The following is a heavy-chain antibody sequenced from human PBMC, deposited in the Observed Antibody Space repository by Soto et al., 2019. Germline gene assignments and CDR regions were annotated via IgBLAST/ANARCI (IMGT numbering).Heavy chain of an antibody. CDR3: ARASGGYCSGGSCFFDY. J-gene: IGHJ4*02. CDR1: GYTFTNYY. V-gene: IGHV1-46*01. D-gene: IGHD2-15*01. Sequence: QVQLVQSGAEVKNPGASVKVSCKTSGYTFTNYYIHWVRQARGQGLEWMGIINPSGASARYAQKFQCRVAMTSDTSTSTVYMELSSLRSEDTAMFYCARASGGYCSGGSCFFDYWGQGTLVAVSS. CDR2: INPSGASA.